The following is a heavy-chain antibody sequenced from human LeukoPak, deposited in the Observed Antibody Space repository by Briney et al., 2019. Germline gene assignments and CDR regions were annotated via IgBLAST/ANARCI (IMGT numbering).Heavy chain of an antibody. V-gene: IGHV1-24*01. CDR3: ATANHSSGWYNYYYCGMDV. CDR1: GYTLTELS. J-gene: IGHJ6*02. CDR2: FDPEDGET. Sequence: ASVKVSCKVSGYTLTELSMHWVRQAPGKGLEWMGGFDPEDGETIYAQKFQGRVTMTEDTSTDTAYMELSSLRSEDTAVYYCATANHSSGWYNYYYCGMDVWGQGTTVTVSS. D-gene: IGHD6-19*01.